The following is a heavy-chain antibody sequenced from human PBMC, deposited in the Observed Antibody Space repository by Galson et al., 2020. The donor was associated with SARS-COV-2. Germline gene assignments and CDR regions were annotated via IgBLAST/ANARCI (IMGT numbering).Heavy chain of an antibody. CDR3: AREGTEGQGYEAWSDP. Sequence: ASVKVSCKASGYPFTSFYVHWVRQAPGQGLEWMGVVNPTGAGTIYAQKFQGRVTLTTDASTRTVYMDLSRLRAEDTAVYDCAREGTEGQGYEAWSDPWGQGTLVTVSS. CDR1: GYPFTSFY. V-gene: IGHV1-46*03. D-gene: IGHD3-3*01. CDR2: VNPTGAGT. J-gene: IGHJ5*02.